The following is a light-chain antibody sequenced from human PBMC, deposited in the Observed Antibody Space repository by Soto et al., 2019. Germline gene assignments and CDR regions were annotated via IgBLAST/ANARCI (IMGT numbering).Light chain of an antibody. CDR3: QQINSYPHT. CDR2: AAS. V-gene: IGKV1-9*01. Sequence: DIKLTQSPSFLSASVGDRVTITCRASQGISSYLAWYQQKPGKAPKLLIYAASTLQSGVPSRFSGSGPGTEFTLTISSLQPEDFATSYCQQINSYPHTFGQGTKLEIK. J-gene: IGKJ2*01. CDR1: QGISSY.